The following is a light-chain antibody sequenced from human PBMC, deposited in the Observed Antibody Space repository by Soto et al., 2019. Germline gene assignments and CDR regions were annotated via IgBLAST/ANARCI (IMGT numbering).Light chain of an antibody. V-gene: IGLV2-8*01. Sequence: QSALTQPPSASGSPGQSVTISCTGTSSDVGGFNYVSWYQQHSGKAPKLIIYEVTKRPSGVPDRFSGSKSDNTASLTVSGLQAEDEADYFCSSYTGSDSVVFGGGTKLT. CDR1: SSDVGGFNY. CDR3: SSYTGSDSVV. CDR2: EVT. J-gene: IGLJ2*01.